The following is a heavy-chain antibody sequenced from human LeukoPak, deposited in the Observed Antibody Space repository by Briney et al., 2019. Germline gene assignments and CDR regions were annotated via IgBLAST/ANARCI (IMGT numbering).Heavy chain of an antibody. Sequence: ASVKVSCKASGYTFTGYYMHWVRQAPGQGLEWIGWINPNSGGANYAQNFQGRVTMTRDTSITTAYMEMRRLRSDDTAVYYCARESITMVRGGSNWFDPWGQGTLVTVSS. J-gene: IGHJ5*02. CDR1: GYTFTGYY. CDR3: ARESITMVRGGSNWFDP. D-gene: IGHD3-10*01. V-gene: IGHV1-2*02. CDR2: INPNSGGA.